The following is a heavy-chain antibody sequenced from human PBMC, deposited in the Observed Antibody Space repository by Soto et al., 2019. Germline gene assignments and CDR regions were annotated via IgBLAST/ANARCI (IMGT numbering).Heavy chain of an antibody. V-gene: IGHV4-4*07. J-gene: IGHJ5*02. CDR2: IYSSGNT. Sequence: LALGCRACGGSVWGYEGAGIRQPAGKGLEWIGRIYSSGNTKYNPSLQSRVTMSLDTSNNQFSLRLTSVTAADTAVYYCARGQRFSAWFDPRGQGTFVTVSS. CDR1: GGSVWGYE. D-gene: IGHD3-3*01. CDR3: ARGQRFSAWFDP.